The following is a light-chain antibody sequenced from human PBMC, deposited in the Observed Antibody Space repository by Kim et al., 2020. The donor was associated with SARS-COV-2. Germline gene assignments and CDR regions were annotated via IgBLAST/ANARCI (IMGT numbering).Light chain of an antibody. CDR2: DAS. V-gene: IGKV3-15*01. CDR1: QSVSSS. J-gene: IGKJ1*01. Sequence: VSPGERATLSCRASQSVSSSLAGFQQKHGQEPSRLLMDASSRATGITARFSGSRAGADFTLTINGMQPEDSAVYYCQQYNDWPRSFGQGTKVDIK. CDR3: QQYNDWPRS.